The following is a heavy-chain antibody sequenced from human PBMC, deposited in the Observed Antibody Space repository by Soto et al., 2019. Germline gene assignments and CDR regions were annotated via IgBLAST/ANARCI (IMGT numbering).Heavy chain of an antibody. Sequence: QVQLVESGGGVVQPGRSLRLSCAASGFTFSSYGMHWVRQAPGKGLEWVAVISYDGSNKYYADSVKGRFTISRDNSKNTLYLQMTSLRAEDTAVYYCAKDYAILTGYVYYFDSCGQGTLVTVSS. CDR2: ISYDGSNK. D-gene: IGHD3-9*01. J-gene: IGHJ4*02. CDR3: AKDYAILTGYVYYFDS. V-gene: IGHV3-30*18. CDR1: GFTFSSYG.